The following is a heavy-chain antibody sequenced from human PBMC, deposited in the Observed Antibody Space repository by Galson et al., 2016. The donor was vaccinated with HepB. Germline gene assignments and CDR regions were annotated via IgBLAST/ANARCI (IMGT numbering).Heavy chain of an antibody. CDR2: IATKTDGGTT. D-gene: IGHD3-16*02. V-gene: IGHV3-15*04. CDR3: TTKIYDYIWGTYRHFDY. CDR1: GFNFTNAW. Sequence: SLRLSCAASGFNFTNAWMTWVRQAPRKGLEWVGHIATKTDGGTTEYAAPVKGRFIISRDDSKKTMYLQMNSLKTEDTAVYYCTTKIYDYIWGTYRHFDYWGQGALVTVSS. J-gene: IGHJ4*02.